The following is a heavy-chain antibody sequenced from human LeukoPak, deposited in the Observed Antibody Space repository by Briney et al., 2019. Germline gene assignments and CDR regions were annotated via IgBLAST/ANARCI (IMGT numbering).Heavy chain of an antibody. Sequence: GGSLRLSCAASGFTFSTYAMNWVRQAPGKGLEWVSVIYSGGSTYYADSVKGRFTISRDNSKNTLYLQMNSLRAEDTAVYYCAKGSGWYKDEIDYWGQGTLVTVSS. V-gene: IGHV3-66*02. CDR1: GFTFSTYA. J-gene: IGHJ4*02. CDR3: AKGSGWYKDEIDY. CDR2: IYSGGST. D-gene: IGHD6-19*01.